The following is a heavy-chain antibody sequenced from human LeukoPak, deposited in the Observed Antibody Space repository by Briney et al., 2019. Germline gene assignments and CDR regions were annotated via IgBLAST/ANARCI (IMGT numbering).Heavy chain of an antibody. Sequence: ASVKVSCKASGYTFNSSYMHWVRQAPGQGLEWMGIINPSYDSTRYAQKFQGRVTMTRNTSISTAYMELSSLRSEDTAVYYCARVGVRGVGWLNYWGQGTLVTVSS. CDR1: GYTFNSSY. CDR2: INPSYDST. V-gene: IGHV1-46*02. D-gene: IGHD3-10*01. CDR3: ARVGVRGVGWLNY. J-gene: IGHJ4*02.